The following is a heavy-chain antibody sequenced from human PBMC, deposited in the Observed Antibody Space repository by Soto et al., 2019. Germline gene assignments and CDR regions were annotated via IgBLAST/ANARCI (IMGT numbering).Heavy chain of an antibody. Sequence: SVKVSCKASGYTFTDSAIHWVRQAPGQSLEWLGWIAPGNGNTKYSQNFQGRVTITRDTSATTAYMELSSLRSEDTAVYYCAKGSRMWTPDYWGQGTLGTVS. V-gene: IGHV1-3*01. J-gene: IGHJ4*02. CDR2: IAPGNGNT. CDR1: GYTFTDSA. CDR3: AKGSRMWTPDY. D-gene: IGHD2-21*01.